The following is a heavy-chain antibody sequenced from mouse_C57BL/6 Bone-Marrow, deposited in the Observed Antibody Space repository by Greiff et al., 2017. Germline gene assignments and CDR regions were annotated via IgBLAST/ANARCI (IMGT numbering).Heavy chain of an antibody. D-gene: IGHD2-5*01. CDR3: ARKNYSKDY. V-gene: IGHV1-59*01. CDR1: GYTFTSYW. CDR2: IDPSDSYT. J-gene: IGHJ2*01. Sequence: QVHVKQPGAELVRPGTSVKLSCKASGYTFTSYWMHWVKQRPGQGLEWIGVIDPSDSYTNYNQKFKGKATLTVDTSSSTAYMQLSSLTSEDSAVYYCARKNYSKDYWGQGTTLTVSS.